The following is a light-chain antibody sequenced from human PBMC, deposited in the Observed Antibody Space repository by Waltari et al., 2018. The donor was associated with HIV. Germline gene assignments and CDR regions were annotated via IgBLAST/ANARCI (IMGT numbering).Light chain of an antibody. Sequence: DIQMTQSPSSLSASLGDRVTVTCRASQTISIYLNWYQQKPGRAPNLLIYAASRLPSGVPSRFSGSGSGTDFNLTIESLEVEDFAAYYCQQSYSGLTFGPGTKV. CDR3: QQSYSGLT. V-gene: IGKV1-39*01. CDR1: QTISIY. CDR2: AAS. J-gene: IGKJ3*01.